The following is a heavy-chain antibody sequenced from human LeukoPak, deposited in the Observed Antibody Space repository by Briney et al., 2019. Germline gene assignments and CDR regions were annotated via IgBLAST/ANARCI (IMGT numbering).Heavy chain of an antibody. J-gene: IGHJ4*02. CDR1: GFTFSSYG. CDR3: AKARRIVVVTATFDY. CDR2: IRYDGSNK. V-gene: IGHV3-30*02. D-gene: IGHD2-21*02. Sequence: GGYLRLSCAASGFTFSSYGMHWVRQAPGKGLEWVAFIRYDGSNKYYADSVKGRFTISRDNSKNTLYLQMNSLRDKDTAVYYCAKARRIVVVTATFDYWGQGTLVTVSS.